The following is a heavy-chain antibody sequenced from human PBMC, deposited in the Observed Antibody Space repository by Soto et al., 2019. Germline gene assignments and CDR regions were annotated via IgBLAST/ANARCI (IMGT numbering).Heavy chain of an antibody. J-gene: IGHJ3*02. CDR1: GFSLSTSGMC. D-gene: IGHD3-22*01. Sequence: ESGPTLVNPTQTLTLTCTFSGFSLSTSGMCVSWIRQPPGKALEWLALIDWDDDKYYSTSLKTRLTISKDTSKNQVVLTMTNMDPVDTATYYCARSKYYYDSSGPSDAFDIWGQGTMVTVSS. CDR2: IDWDDDK. V-gene: IGHV2-70*01. CDR3: ARSKYYYDSSGPSDAFDI.